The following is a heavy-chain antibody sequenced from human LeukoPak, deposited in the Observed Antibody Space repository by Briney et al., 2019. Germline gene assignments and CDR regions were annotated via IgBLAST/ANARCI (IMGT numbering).Heavy chain of an antibody. CDR1: GFTFSSYG. V-gene: IGHV3-30*02. D-gene: IGHD3-3*01. CDR2: IRYDGSNK. J-gene: IGHJ4*02. Sequence: GGSLRLSCAASGFTFSSYGMHWVRQAPGKGLEWVAFIRYDGSNKYYADSVKGRFTISRDNSKNTLYLQMNSLRAEDTAVYYCAKDTKGSIFGGFDYWGQGTLVTVSS. CDR3: AKDTKGSIFGGFDY.